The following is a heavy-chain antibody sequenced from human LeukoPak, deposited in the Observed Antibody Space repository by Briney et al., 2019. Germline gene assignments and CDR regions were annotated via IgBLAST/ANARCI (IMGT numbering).Heavy chain of an antibody. Sequence: GGSLRLSCAVSGFTFGSYAMTWVRQAPGKGLEWVSSIDASGGSTYYADSVKGRFTISRDNSKNTFYLQMNTLRADDTAVYYCAKGSGSGWYGWFAPWGQGTLVTVSS. CDR2: IDASGGST. CDR3: AKGSGSGWYGWFAP. CDR1: GFTFGSYA. J-gene: IGHJ5*02. D-gene: IGHD6-19*01. V-gene: IGHV3-23*01.